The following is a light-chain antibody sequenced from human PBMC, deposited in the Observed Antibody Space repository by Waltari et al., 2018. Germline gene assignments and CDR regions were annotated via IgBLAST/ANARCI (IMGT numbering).Light chain of an antibody. CDR2: YDD. V-gene: IGLV1-36*01. CDR3: AAWDDSLNGLV. J-gene: IGLJ2*01. CDR1: RSHLRNNA. Sequence: QSVLTQPPSVSEAPRQRVTISCSGSRSHLRNNAVNWYQQPPGKAPKLLIYYDDLLPSGVSDRFSGSKSGTSASLAISGLQSEDEADYYCAAWDDSLNGLVFGGGTKLTVL.